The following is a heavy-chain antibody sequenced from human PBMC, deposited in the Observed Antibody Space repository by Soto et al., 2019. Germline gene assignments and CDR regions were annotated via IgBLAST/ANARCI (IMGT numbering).Heavy chain of an antibody. CDR3: ARDYDYIWGSYRLGPYFDY. D-gene: IGHD3-16*02. CDR1: GYTFTSYG. J-gene: IGHJ4*02. CDR2: ISAYNGNT. V-gene: IGHV1-18*01. Sequence: QVQLVQSGAEVKKPGASVKVSCKASGYTFTSYGISWVRQAPGQGLEWMGWISAYNGNTNYAQKLQGRVTMTTDTSTSTAYMELRSLRSDDTAVYYCARDYDYIWGSYRLGPYFDYWGQGTLVTVSS.